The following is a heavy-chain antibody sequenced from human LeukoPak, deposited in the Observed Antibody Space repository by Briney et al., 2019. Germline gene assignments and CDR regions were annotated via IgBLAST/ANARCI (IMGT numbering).Heavy chain of an antibody. V-gene: IGHV3-30*18. CDR2: ISSDGSNK. CDR3: TKGGVGSGSYYRCDN. J-gene: IGHJ4*02. CDR1: GFTFSTYA. Sequence: GRSLRLSCAASGFTFSTYAMHWVRQAPGKGLEWMALISSDGSNKYYADSVEGRFNISRDNSRNTLYLEVNNLRAEDTALYYCTKGGVGSGSYYRCDNWGQGTLVTVSS. D-gene: IGHD3-10*01.